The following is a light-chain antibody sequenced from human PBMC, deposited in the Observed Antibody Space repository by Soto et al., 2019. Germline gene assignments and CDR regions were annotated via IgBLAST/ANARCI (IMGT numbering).Light chain of an antibody. V-gene: IGKV1-8*01. CDR2: AAS. CDR1: QGISSY. J-gene: IGKJ3*01. Sequence: AIRMTQSPSSLSASTGDRVTITCRASQGISSYLAWYQQKPGKAPKLLIYAASTLQSGVPSRFSGSGSGTDFTLTISCLQSEDFATYYCQQYYSYPLFTVGPGTKVDIK. CDR3: QQYYSYPLFT.